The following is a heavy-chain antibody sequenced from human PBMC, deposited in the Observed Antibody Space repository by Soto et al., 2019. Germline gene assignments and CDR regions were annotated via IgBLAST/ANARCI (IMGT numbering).Heavy chain of an antibody. CDR3: TTRNVSRDESSSWPTISRMDV. V-gene: IGHV3-15*01. D-gene: IGHD6-13*01. J-gene: IGHJ6*02. Sequence: GGSLRLSCAASGFTFSNAWMSWVRQAPGKGLEWVGRIKSKTDGGTTDYAAPVKGRFTISRDDSKNTPYLQMNSLKTEDTAVYYCTTRNVSRDESSSWPTISRMDVWGQGTTVTVSS. CDR1: GFTFSNAW. CDR2: IKSKTDGGTT.